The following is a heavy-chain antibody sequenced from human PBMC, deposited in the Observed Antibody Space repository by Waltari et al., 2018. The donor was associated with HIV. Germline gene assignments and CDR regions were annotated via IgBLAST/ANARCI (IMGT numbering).Heavy chain of an antibody. D-gene: IGHD4-4*01. CDR1: GCSFGDFA. CDR3: TRSSKLDY. J-gene: IGHJ4*02. V-gene: IGHV3-49*03. Sequence: EVQLVEFGGGLVQPGRSRRLSCTGFGCSFGDFAISWFRRDPWKGLEWVGLVRSRIYGGATEYAASAKGRLTISRDDLKSVAYLQMNSLKTEDTAVYYCTRSSKLDYWGQGTLVTVSS. CDR2: VRSRIYGGAT.